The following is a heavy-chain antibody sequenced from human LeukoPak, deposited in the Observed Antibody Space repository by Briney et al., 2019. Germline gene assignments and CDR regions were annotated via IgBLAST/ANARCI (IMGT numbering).Heavy chain of an antibody. J-gene: IGHJ6*02. CDR3: AKYLNWKHPGYYGMDV. V-gene: IGHV3-23*01. Sequence: GGSLRPSCAASGFTFSSYAMSWVRQAPGKGLEWVSAISGSGGSTYYADSVKGRFTISRDNSKNTLYLQMNSLRAEDTAVYYCAKYLNWKHPGYYGMDVWGQGTTVTVSS. D-gene: IGHD1-1*01. CDR1: GFTFSSYA. CDR2: ISGSGGST.